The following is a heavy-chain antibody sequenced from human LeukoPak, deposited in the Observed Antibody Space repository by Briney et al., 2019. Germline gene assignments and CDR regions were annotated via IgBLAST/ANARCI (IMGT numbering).Heavy chain of an antibody. Sequence: GESLKISCAASGFTFSSYAMNWVRQAPGKGLEWVSSISGSGGATYYPDSVKGRFTISRDNSENTLYLQINSLRAEDTAVFYCAKNYGSGTYYNYFDSWGQGTLVTVSS. D-gene: IGHD3-10*01. V-gene: IGHV3-23*01. CDR2: ISGSGGAT. CDR3: AKNYGSGTYYNYFDS. CDR1: GFTFSSYA. J-gene: IGHJ4*02.